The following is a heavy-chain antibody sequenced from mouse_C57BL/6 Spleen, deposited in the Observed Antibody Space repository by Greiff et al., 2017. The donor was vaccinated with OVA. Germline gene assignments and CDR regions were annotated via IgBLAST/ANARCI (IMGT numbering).Heavy chain of an antibody. CDR2: ISDGGSYT. CDR3: ARDYYGSTYAMDY. CDR1: GFTFSSYA. D-gene: IGHD1-1*01. V-gene: IGHV5-4*01. Sequence: GHLVESGGGLVKPGGSLKLSCAASGFTFSSYAMSWVRQTPEKRLEWVATISDGGSYTYYPDNVKGRFTISRDNAKNNLYLQMSHLKSEDTAMYYCARDYYGSTYAMDYWGQGTSVTVSS. J-gene: IGHJ4*01.